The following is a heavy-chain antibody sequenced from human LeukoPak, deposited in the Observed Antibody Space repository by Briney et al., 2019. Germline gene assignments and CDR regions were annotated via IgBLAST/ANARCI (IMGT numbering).Heavy chain of an antibody. CDR1: GYTFTSYD. CDR3: ARDYSSGWYNWFDP. V-gene: IGHV1-8*01. CDR2: MNPNSGNT. D-gene: IGHD6-19*01. Sequence: ASVKVSCKASGYTFTSYDINWVRQATGQGLEWMGWMNPNSGNTGYAQKFKGRVTMTRNTSISTAYMELSSLRSEDTAVYYCARDYSSGWYNWFDPWGQGTPVTVSS. J-gene: IGHJ5*02.